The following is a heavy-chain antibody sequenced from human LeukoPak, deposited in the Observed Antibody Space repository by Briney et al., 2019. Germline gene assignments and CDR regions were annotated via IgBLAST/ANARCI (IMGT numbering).Heavy chain of an antibody. J-gene: IGHJ6*02. V-gene: IGHV1-3*01. D-gene: IGHD3-10*01. CDR2: INAGNDNT. Sequence: ASVKVSCKASGYTFTSYAMHWVRQAPGQRLEWMGWINAGNDNTKYSQKFQGRVTITRDTSASTAYMELSSLRSEDTAVYYCARGGYYYGSGSYYYYYYGMDVWGQGTTVTVSS. CDR1: GYTFTSYA. CDR3: ARGGYYYGSGSYYYYYYGMDV.